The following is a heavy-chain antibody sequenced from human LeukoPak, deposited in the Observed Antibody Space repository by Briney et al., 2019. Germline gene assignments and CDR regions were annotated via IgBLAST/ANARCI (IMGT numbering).Heavy chain of an antibody. Sequence: AGGSLRLSCAASGFTFSSYAMHWVRQAPGKGLEWVAVMSYDGTSEYYADSVRGRFTISRDHSQNMLHLQMNSLRDEDTALYYCVRDRRYGKNLAYHFDFWGQGTLVTVSS. CDR1: GFTFSSYA. V-gene: IGHV3-30-3*01. J-gene: IGHJ4*02. D-gene: IGHD5-24*01. CDR2: MSYDGTSE. CDR3: VRDRRYGKNLAYHFDF.